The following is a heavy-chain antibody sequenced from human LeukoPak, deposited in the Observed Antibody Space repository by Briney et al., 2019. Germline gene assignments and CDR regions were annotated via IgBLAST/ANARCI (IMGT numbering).Heavy chain of an antibody. CDR1: GGSFSGYY. CDR2: INHSGST. J-gene: IGHJ4*02. D-gene: IGHD3-22*01. Sequence: SETLSLTCAVYGGSFSGYYWSWIRQPPGKGLAWIGEINHSGSTNYNPSLKSRVTISVDTSKNQFSLKLSSVTAADTAVYYCARASARDSSGHVFDYWGQGTLVTVSS. CDR3: ARASARDSSGHVFDY. V-gene: IGHV4-34*01.